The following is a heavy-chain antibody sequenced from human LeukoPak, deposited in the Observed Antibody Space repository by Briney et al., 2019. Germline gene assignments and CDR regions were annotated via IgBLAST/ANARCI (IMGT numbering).Heavy chain of an antibody. CDR1: GFTFSSYG. CDR2: IRYDGSNK. D-gene: IGHD2-2*02. V-gene: IGHV3-30*02. CDR3: AKDRDIVVVPAAISPFDY. Sequence: PGGSLRLSCAASGFTFSSYGMHWVRQAPGKGLEWVAFIRYDGSNKYYADSVKGRFTISRDNSKKTLYLQMNSLRAEDTAVYYCAKDRDIVVVPAAISPFDYWGQGTLVTVSS. J-gene: IGHJ4*02.